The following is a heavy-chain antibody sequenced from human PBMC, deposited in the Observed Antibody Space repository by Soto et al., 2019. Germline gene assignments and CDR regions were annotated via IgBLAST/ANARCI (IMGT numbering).Heavy chain of an antibody. D-gene: IGHD4-17*01. J-gene: IGHJ6*02. CDR2: ISSSSSYI. CDR1: GFTFSSYS. Sequence: EVQLVESGGGLVKPGGSLRLSCAASGFTFSSYSMNWVRQAPGKGLEWVSSISSSSSYIYYADSVKGRFTISGDNAKNSLYQKMNSLRAEDTAVYYGARHQYRTTVVTPARYYYYGIDVWGQGTTVTVSS. CDR3: ARHQYRTTVVTPARYYYYGIDV. V-gene: IGHV3-21*01.